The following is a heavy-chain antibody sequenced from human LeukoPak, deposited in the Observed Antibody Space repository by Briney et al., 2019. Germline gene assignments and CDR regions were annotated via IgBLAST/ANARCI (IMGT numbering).Heavy chain of an antibody. J-gene: IGHJ4*02. CDR1: GFTVSSNY. V-gene: IGHV3-53*01. Sequence: PGGSLGLSCAASGFTVSSNYMSWVRQAPGKGLEWVSVIYSGGSTYYADSVKGRFTISRDNSKNTLYLQMNSLRAEDTAMYYCAKMGELGTDFDYWGQGTLVTVSS. D-gene: IGHD7-27*01. CDR3: AKMGELGTDFDY. CDR2: IYSGGST.